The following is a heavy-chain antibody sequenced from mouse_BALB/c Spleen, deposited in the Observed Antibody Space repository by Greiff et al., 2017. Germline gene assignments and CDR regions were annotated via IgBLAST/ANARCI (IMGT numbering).Heavy chain of an antibody. V-gene: IGHV7-3*02. CDR1: GFTFTDYY. CDR3: AREEYGNEGFAY. Sequence: EVHLVESGGGLVQPGGSLRLSCATSGFTFTDYYMSWVRQPPGKALEWLGFIRNKANGYTTEYSASVKGRFTISRDNSQSILYLQMNTLRAEDSATYYCAREEYGNEGFAYWGQGTLVTVSA. D-gene: IGHD2-10*02. J-gene: IGHJ3*01. CDR2: IRNKANGYTT.